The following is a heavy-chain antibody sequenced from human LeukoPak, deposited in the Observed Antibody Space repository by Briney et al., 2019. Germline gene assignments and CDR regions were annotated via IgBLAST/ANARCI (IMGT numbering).Heavy chain of an antibody. CDR2: ISNNGRNK. J-gene: IGHJ4*02. CDR1: GFTFSTYA. Sequence: GGSLRLSCAASGFTFSTYAIHWVRQAPGKGPEWVAFISNNGRNKDYADSMKGRFTISRDNSKNTLYLQVNSLRPDDTAVYYCTRDLTGHYSIDYWGQGTLVTVSS. V-gene: IGHV3-30*04. D-gene: IGHD3-22*01. CDR3: TRDLTGHYSIDY.